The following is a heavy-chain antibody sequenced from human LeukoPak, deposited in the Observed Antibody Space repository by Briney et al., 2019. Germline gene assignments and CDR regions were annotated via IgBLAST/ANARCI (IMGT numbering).Heavy chain of an antibody. Sequence: PGGSLRLSCTASGFTFINYSMSWVRQAPGKGLEWVSAISGSGGSTYYADSVKGRFTISRDNSKNTLYLQMNSLRAEDTAVYYCAKNMGRVRGAIDYWGQGTLVTVSS. CDR1: GFTFINYS. CDR3: AKNMGRVRGAIDY. D-gene: IGHD3-10*01. J-gene: IGHJ4*02. CDR2: ISGSGGST. V-gene: IGHV3-23*01.